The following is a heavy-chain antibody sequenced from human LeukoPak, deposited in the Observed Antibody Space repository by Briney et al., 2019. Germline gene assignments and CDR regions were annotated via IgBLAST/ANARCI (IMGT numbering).Heavy chain of an antibody. V-gene: IGHV3-66*01. CDR3: ARDGMTIFGVVIY. J-gene: IGHJ4*02. CDR1: GFTVSSNY. CDR2: IYTGGDT. Sequence: PGGSLRLSCAASGFTVSSNYMSWVRQAPGKGLEWVSGIYTGGDTYYADSVKGRFTISRDNAKNSLYLQMNSLRAEDTAVYYCARDGMTIFGVVIYWGQGTLVTVSS. D-gene: IGHD3-3*01.